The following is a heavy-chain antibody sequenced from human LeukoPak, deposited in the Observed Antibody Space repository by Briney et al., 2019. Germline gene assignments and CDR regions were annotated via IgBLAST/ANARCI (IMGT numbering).Heavy chain of an antibody. Sequence: GGSLRLSCAASGFTFSSYAMHWVRQAPGKGLEWVAVISYDGSNKYYADSVKGRFTISRDNSKNTLYLQMNSLRAEDTAVYYCARDENPYGGNSGGADYWGQGTLVTVSS. D-gene: IGHD4-23*01. V-gene: IGHV3-30-3*01. CDR2: ISYDGSNK. CDR3: ARDENPYGGNSGGADY. J-gene: IGHJ4*02. CDR1: GFTFSSYA.